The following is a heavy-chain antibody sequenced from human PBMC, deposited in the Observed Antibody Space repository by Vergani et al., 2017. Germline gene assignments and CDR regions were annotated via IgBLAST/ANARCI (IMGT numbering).Heavy chain of an antibody. D-gene: IGHD3-9*01. V-gene: IGHV1-69*08. J-gene: IGHJ4*02. Sequence: QVQLVQSGAEVKKPGSSVKVSCKASGRTFSSYTISWVRQAPGQGLEWMGRIIPILGIANYAQKFQGRVTITADKSTSTAYMELSSLRSEDTAVCYCARDEAYYDILTGYPGGYWGQGTLVTVSS. CDR3: ARDEAYYDILTGYPGGY. CDR1: GRTFSSYT. CDR2: IIPILGIA.